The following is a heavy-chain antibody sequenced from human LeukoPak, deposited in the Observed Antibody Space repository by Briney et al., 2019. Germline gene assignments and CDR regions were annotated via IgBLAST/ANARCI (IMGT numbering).Heavy chain of an antibody. Sequence: AASVKVSCKASGYTFSTYDIHWVRQAPGQRLEWMGWSNTDYGNTKYSQEFQGRVTITRNTSISTAYMELSSLRSEDTAVYYCARFKLGYCSGGSCLNWFDPWGQGTLVTVSS. CDR3: ARFKLGYCSGGSCLNWFDP. D-gene: IGHD2-15*01. CDR2: SNTDYGNT. CDR1: GYTFSTYD. V-gene: IGHV1-3*02. J-gene: IGHJ5*02.